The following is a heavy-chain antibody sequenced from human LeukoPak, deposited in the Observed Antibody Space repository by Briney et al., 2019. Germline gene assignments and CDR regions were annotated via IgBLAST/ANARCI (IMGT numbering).Heavy chain of an antibody. CDR1: GDTISTYY. Sequence: PSETLSLTCSFSGDTISTYYWSWIRQSPGKGLEWIGHIYSSGNTDYNSSLKSRVTISVDTSKSQFSLRLSSVTATDTAVYYCARLRWQLVGPYFDYWGQGILVTVSS. V-gene: IGHV4-59*01. J-gene: IGHJ4*02. CDR3: ARLRWQLVGPYFDY. D-gene: IGHD1-26*01. CDR2: IYSSGNT.